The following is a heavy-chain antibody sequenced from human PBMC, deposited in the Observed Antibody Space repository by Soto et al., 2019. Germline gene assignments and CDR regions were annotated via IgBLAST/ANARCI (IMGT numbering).Heavy chain of an antibody. V-gene: IGHV3-21*06. CDR3: ARDPSEGRVGNWFES. CDR1: GFTFSRYG. J-gene: IGHJ5*01. Sequence: PGGSLILSCAASGFTFSRYGMNWLRQAPGKGLEWVASISSTTSYVYYADSVKGRFSTSRDNAKNILYLEMYALRTEDTAVYYCARDPSEGRVGNWFESWGQGTLVTVSS. D-gene: IGHD2-2*01. CDR2: ISSTTSYV.